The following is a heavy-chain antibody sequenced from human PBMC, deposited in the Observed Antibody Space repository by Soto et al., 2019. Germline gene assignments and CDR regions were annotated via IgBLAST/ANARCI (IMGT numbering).Heavy chain of an antibody. J-gene: IGHJ6*02. D-gene: IGHD2-8*02. V-gene: IGHV1-18*04. Sequence: ASVKVSCKSSHYTFTYYGIHWVRQTPGQGLEWLGCISGYNAKTRDAPRLQDRVTITAHTSTTTAFLEVRGQTSDDGCSYFCAATGGHNSGLDVWGQGTTVTVS. CDR3: AATGGHNSGLDV. CDR2: ISGYNAKT. CDR1: HYTFTYYG.